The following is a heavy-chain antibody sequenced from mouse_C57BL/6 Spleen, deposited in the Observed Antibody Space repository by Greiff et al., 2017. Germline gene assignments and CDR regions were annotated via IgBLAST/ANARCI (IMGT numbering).Heavy chain of an antibody. D-gene: IGHD2-3*01. J-gene: IGHJ4*01. CDR1: GYTFTDYY. CDR2: INPNNGGT. CDR3: ARNDGYYGYAMDY. V-gene: IGHV1-26*01. Sequence: EVQLQQSGPELVKPGASVKISCKASGYTFTDYYMNWVKQSLGKSLEWIGDINPNNGGTSYNQKFKGKATLTVDKSSSTAYMELRSLTSEDSAVYYCARNDGYYGYAMDYWGQGTSVTVSS.